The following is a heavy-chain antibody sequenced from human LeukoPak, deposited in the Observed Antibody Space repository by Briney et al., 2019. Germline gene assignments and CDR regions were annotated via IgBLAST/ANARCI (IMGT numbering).Heavy chain of an antibody. CDR1: GFTVSSNY. D-gene: IGHD3-10*01. Sequence: GGSLRLSCAASGFTVSSNYMSWVRQAPGKGLEWVSGISGSGDRTYYVDSVKGRFTISRDNSRNTLYLQLNSLRAEDTALYYCAEDAQGVLPDAFDVWGQGTMVTVSS. J-gene: IGHJ3*01. CDR2: ISGSGDRT. V-gene: IGHV3-23*01. CDR3: AEDAQGVLPDAFDV.